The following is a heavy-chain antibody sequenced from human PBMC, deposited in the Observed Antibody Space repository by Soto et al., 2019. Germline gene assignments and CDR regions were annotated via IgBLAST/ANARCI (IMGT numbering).Heavy chain of an antibody. D-gene: IGHD5-12*01. CDR1: DGSVSSGSYY. V-gene: IGHV4-61*01. CDR3: ARDSLAFFDS. Sequence: SETLSLTCTVSDGSVSSGSYYWTWIRQPPGKGLEWIGYIYSSGSTLYNPSLKSRIIISVDTSMNQFSLKLSSVTAADTAVYYCARDSLAFFDSRGQGTLVTVSS. CDR2: IYSSGST. J-gene: IGHJ4*02.